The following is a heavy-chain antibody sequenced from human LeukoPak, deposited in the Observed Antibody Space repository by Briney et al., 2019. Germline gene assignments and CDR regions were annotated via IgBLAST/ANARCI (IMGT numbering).Heavy chain of an antibody. Sequence: LSGGSLRLSCAASGFTFSSYAMSWVRQAPGKGLEWVSAISGSGGSTYYADSVKGRFTISRDNSKNTLYLQMNSLRAEDTAVYYCAQGSGSYYLSAFDIWGQGTMVTVSS. CDR1: GFTFSSYA. J-gene: IGHJ3*02. CDR3: AQGSGSYYLSAFDI. D-gene: IGHD1-26*01. V-gene: IGHV3-23*01. CDR2: ISGSGGST.